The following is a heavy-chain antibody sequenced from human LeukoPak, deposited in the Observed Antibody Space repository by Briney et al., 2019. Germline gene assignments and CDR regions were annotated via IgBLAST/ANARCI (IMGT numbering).Heavy chain of an antibody. J-gene: IGHJ4*02. CDR2: IKPDGSET. CDR3: GGFGYEAAVDL. V-gene: IGHV3-7*01. CDR1: GFTFSTYW. Sequence: PGGSLRLSCAASGFTFSTYWMTWVRQAPGKGLEWVANIKPDGSETYHVDPVKGRFTISRDNAKSFLYLQMNSLRGEDSAVYYCGGFGYEAAVDLWGQGTLVTVSS. D-gene: IGHD6-13*01.